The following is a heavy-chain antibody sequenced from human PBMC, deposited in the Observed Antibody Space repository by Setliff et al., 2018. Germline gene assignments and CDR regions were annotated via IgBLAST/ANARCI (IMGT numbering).Heavy chain of an antibody. D-gene: IGHD2-21*02. CDR2: IYTSWST. J-gene: IGHJ4*02. CDR3: ASHVRPHCTSDACYSDYFDF. V-gene: IGHV4-61*09. CDR1: GDSISSRPFY. Sequence: LSLTCTVSGDSISSRPFYWGWFRQPAGKELEWIGQIYTSWSTIYNPSLKSRVTILLDTSKNQFSLTLTSVTAADTAVYYCASHVRPHCTSDACYSDYFDFWGLGALVTVSS.